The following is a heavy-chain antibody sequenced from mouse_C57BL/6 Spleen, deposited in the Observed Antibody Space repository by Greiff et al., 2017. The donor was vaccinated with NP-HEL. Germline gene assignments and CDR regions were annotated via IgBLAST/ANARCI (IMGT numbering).Heavy chain of an antibody. CDR3: ARQARTMN. CDR2: INSNGGST. J-gene: IGHJ2*01. D-gene: IGHD3-2*02. CDR1: GFTFSSYG. V-gene: IGHV5-6-3*01. Sequence: EVQRVESGGGLVQPGGSLKLSCAASGFTFSSYGMSWVRQTPDKRLELVATINSNGGSTYYPDSVKGRFTISRDHAKNTLYLQMSSLKSEDTAMYYCARQARTMNWGQGTTLAGSS.